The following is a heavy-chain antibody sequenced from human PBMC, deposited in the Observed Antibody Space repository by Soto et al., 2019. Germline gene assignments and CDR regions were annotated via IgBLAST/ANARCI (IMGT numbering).Heavy chain of an antibody. V-gene: IGHV3-53*01. Sequence: PGGSLRLSCAASGFTVSSNYMSWVRQAPGKGLEWVSVIYSGGSTYYADSVKGRFTISRDNSKNTLYLQMNSLRAEDTAVYYCARADDYVWGSYRPGAFDIWGQGTMVTVSS. J-gene: IGHJ3*02. CDR1: GFTVSSNY. CDR3: ARADDYVWGSYRPGAFDI. D-gene: IGHD3-16*02. CDR2: IYSGGST.